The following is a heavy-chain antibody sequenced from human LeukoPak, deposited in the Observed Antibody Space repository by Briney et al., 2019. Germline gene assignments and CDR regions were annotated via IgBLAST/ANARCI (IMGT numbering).Heavy chain of an antibody. D-gene: IGHD5-18*01. CDR1: GFTFSDYG. Sequence: GGSLRLSCEASGFTFSDYGINWVRQAPGKGLEWVSSISSSTSYIYYADSMKGRFTISRDNAKNSVYLQMNSLRAEDTAVYYCARATAMVTYGLDYWGQGTLVTVSS. CDR3: ARATAMVTYGLDY. V-gene: IGHV3-21*04. CDR2: ISSSTSYI. J-gene: IGHJ4*02.